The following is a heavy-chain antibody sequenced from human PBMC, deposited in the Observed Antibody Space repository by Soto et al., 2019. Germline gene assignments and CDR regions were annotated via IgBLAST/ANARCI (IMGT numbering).Heavy chain of an antibody. D-gene: IGHD2-21*01. Sequence: QLQLQESGSGLVKPSQTLSLTCAVSCVSISSSGYSWSWIRQPPGKGLEWIGYIFHVSTYYNPSLKSRVTISVDRSKNQFSLKLSSVHAADTAVYYCARGSVVAIDYWGQRTLVTVSS. V-gene: IGHV4-30-2*01. CDR3: ARGSVVAIDY. CDR2: IFHVST. CDR1: CVSISSSGYS. J-gene: IGHJ4*02.